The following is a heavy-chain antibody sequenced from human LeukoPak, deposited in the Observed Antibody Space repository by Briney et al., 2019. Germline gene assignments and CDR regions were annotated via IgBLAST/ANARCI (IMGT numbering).Heavy chain of an antibody. CDR1: GFTFSSYA. CDR3: ARDQLVLSYYYGTDV. CDR2: ISSNGGIT. V-gene: IGHV3-64*01. J-gene: IGHJ6*02. Sequence: GGSLRLSCAASGFTFSSYAMHWVRQAPGKGLEYVSAISSNGGITYYANSVEGRFTISRDNSKNTLYLQMGSLRAEDMAVYYCARDQLVLSYYYGTDVWGQGTTVTVSS. D-gene: IGHD6-13*01.